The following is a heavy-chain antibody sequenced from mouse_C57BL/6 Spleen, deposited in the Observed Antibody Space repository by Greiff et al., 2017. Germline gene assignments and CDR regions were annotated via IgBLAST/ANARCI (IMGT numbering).Heavy chain of an antibody. V-gene: IGHV10-1*01. CDR1: GFSFNTYA. D-gene: IGHD2-3*01. Sequence: EVQRVESGGGLVQPKGSLKLSCAASGFSFNTYALNWVRQAPGKGLEWVARIRSKSNNYATYYADSVKDSFTISRDDSESMLYLQMNNLKTEDTAMYYFVRHGDGYPYAMDYWGQGTSVTVSS. J-gene: IGHJ4*01. CDR3: VRHGDGYPYAMDY. CDR2: IRSKSNNYAT.